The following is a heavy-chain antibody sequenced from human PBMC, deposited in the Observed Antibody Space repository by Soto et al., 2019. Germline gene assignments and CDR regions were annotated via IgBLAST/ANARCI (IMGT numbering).Heavy chain of an antibody. CDR2: IYYSGST. V-gene: IGHV4-31*03. CDR3: ARVRCSSTSCPFRY. J-gene: IGHJ4*02. Sequence: SETLSLTCTVSGGSISSGGYYWSWIRQHPGKGLEWIGYIYYSGSTYYNPSLKSRVTISVDTSKNQFSLKLSSVTAADTAVYYCARVRCSSTSCPFRYWGQGTLVTVS. D-gene: IGHD2-2*01. CDR1: GGSISSGGYY.